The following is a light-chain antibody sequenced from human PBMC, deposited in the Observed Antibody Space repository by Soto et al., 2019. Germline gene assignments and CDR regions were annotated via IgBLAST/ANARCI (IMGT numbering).Light chain of an antibody. Sequence: EIVLTQSPATLSLSPGESATLSCRASQSVGTYLAWYHQKPGQTPRLVIYTASNRATGIPARFSGSGSGTDFTLTISSLEPEDFAVYYCQQRSDWRYTFGQGTKLDVK. CDR2: TAS. J-gene: IGKJ2*01. V-gene: IGKV3-11*01. CDR1: QSVGTY. CDR3: QQRSDWRYT.